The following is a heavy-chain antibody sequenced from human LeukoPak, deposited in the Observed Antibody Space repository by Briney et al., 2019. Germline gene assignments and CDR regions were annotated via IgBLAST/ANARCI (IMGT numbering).Heavy chain of an antibody. CDR2: IGGGETST. CDR1: GFMFSLYW. Sequence: GGSLRLSCAASGFMFSLYWMHWVRQAPGKGLVWVSRIGGGETSTNYADFVKGRFTISRDNAKNTVYLQMNSLRVEDTAVYYCVRAPGGLFNFEGDPCVFWGQGALVTVSS. CDR3: VRAPGGLFNFEGDPCVF. V-gene: IGHV3-74*01. D-gene: IGHD3/OR15-3a*01. J-gene: IGHJ4*02.